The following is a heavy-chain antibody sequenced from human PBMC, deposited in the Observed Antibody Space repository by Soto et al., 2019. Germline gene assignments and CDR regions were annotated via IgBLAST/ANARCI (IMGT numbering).Heavy chain of an antibody. V-gene: IGHV1-2*02. Sequence: ASVKASCKASGYTFTGYYMHWVRQAPGQGLEWMGWINPNSGGTNYAQKFQGRVTMTRDTSISTAYMELSRLRSDDTAVYYCARGGRGYCSSTSCLQPPPPFDPWGQGTLVTVS. J-gene: IGHJ5*02. CDR2: INPNSGGT. D-gene: IGHD2-2*01. CDR1: GYTFTGYY. CDR3: ARGGRGYCSSTSCLQPPPPFDP.